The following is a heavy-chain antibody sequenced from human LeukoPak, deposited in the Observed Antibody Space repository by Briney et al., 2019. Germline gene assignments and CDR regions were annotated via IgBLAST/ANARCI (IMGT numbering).Heavy chain of an antibody. Sequence: GGSLRLSCAASGFTFSGYSMNWVRQAPGKGLEWVSIIYSGGSTYYADSVKGRFTISRDNSKNTVYLQMNSLRAEDTAVYYCARGGYDTSGYARYYFDYWGQGTLVTVSS. CDR2: IYSGGST. D-gene: IGHD3-22*01. J-gene: IGHJ4*02. CDR3: ARGGYDTSGYARYYFDY. CDR1: GFTFSGYS. V-gene: IGHV3-66*01.